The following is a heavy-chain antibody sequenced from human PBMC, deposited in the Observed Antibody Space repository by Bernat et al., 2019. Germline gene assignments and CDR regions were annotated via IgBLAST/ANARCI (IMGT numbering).Heavy chain of an antibody. D-gene: IGHD2-8*01. CDR3: AREGADSGTSSFEY. V-gene: IGHV3-30*03. CDR2: ISYDGRGT. CDR1: GFTFSSYG. Sequence: QVQLVESGGGVVQPGRSLRLSCAASGFTFSSYGMHWVRQAPGKGLEWVAVISYDGRGTFYADSVKGRFTISRDNSKNTLFLQMNSLSSEDTAVYYCAREGADSGTSSFEYWGQGTLVTVSS. J-gene: IGHJ4*02.